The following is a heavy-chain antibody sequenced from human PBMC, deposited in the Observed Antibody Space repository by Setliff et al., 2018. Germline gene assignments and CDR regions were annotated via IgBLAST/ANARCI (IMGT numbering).Heavy chain of an antibody. CDR2: INSNGGSP. V-gene: IGHV3-20*04. J-gene: IGHJ4*02. CDR1: GFNFDEHV. Sequence: PGGSLRLSCAASGFNFDEHVMSWVRQAPGKGLEWVSGINSNGGSPGYADSVKGRFTISRDNAKNSLYLELRSLTSDDTAVYFCTTSRAPRVVLAADFDLWGQGTLVTVSS. CDR3: TTSRAPRVVLAADFDL. D-gene: IGHD2-21*01.